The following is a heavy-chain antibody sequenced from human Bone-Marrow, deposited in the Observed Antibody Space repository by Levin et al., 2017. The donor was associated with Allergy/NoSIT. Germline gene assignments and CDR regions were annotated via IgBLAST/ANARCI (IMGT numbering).Heavy chain of an antibody. CDR1: GYTFTGYY. J-gene: IGHJ4*02. CDR2: INPNSGGT. CDR3: AFLGYCSSTSCYTRGFDY. V-gene: IGHV1-2*02. D-gene: IGHD2-2*02. Sequence: GESLKISCKASGYTFTGYYMHWVRQAPGQGLEWMGWINPNSGGTNYAQKFQGRVTMTRDTSISTAYMELSRLRSDDTAVYYCAFLGYCSSTSCYTRGFDYWGQGTLVTVSS.